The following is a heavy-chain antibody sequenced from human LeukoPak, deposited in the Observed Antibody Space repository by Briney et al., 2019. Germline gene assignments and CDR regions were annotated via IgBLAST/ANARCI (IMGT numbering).Heavy chain of an antibody. D-gene: IGHD5-18*01. Sequence: GGSLSLSCAASGFTFSGSAMHWVRQASGKGLEWVGRNSYATAYAASVKGRFTISRDDSKNTAYLQMNRLRAEDTAAYYCAKQPRIQLGLIGVDYWGQGTLVTVSS. V-gene: IGHV3-73*01. CDR1: GFTFSGSA. CDR3: AKQPRIQLGLIGVDY. CDR2: NSYAT. J-gene: IGHJ4*02.